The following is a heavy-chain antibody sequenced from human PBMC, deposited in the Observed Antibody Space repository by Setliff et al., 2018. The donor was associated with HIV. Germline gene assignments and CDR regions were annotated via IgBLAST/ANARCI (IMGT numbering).Heavy chain of an antibody. J-gene: IGHJ4*02. V-gene: IGHV3-11*06. D-gene: IGHD6-19*01. Sequence: LRLSCAASGFTVSDNYMSWVRQTPGKGLDWVSYISSSTNYADSVKGRLTVSRDNSKNTLYLQMNSMRAEDTAVYYCASDQQWLAQGWGGPHYWGQGTLVTVSS. CDR2: ISSST. CDR3: ASDQQWLAQGWGGPHY. CDR1: GFTVSDNY.